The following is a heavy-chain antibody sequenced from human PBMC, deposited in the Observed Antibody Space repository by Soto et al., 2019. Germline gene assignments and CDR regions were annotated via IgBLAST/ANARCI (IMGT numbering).Heavy chain of an antibody. D-gene: IGHD3-22*01. CDR3: ERRDSSGFPDY. CDR2: IHPGDSDS. V-gene: IGHV5-51*01. J-gene: IGHJ4*02. Sequence: GESLKISCKGSGYSFNNNWIGWVRQMPGKGLEWMGIIHPGDSDSRYSPSFQGQVTMSVDKSINTAYLQWSSLKASDTAMYYCERRDSSGFPDYWGQGPLVTVSS. CDR1: GYSFNNNW.